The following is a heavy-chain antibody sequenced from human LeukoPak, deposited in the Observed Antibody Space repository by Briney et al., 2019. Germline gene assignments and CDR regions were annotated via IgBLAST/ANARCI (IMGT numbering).Heavy chain of an antibody. CDR3: ARHREYGDYAVPMDY. D-gene: IGHD4-17*01. CDR2: IYHSGST. J-gene: IGHJ4*02. V-gene: IGHV4-38-2*01. Sequence: PSETLSLTCAVSGYSISSGYYWGWIRQPPGKGLEWIGSIYHSGSTYYNPSHKSRVTISVDTSKNQFSLKLSSVTAADTAVYYCARHREYGDYAVPMDYWGQGTLVTVSS. CDR1: GYSISSGYY.